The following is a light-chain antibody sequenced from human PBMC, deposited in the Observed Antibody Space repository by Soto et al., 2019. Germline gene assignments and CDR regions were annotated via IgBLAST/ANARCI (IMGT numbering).Light chain of an antibody. CDR1: QSVRSSY. Sequence: EIELTQSPGTLSLSPGERATLSCRASQSVRSSYLAWYQQKPGQAPRLLIYGASSRATGIPDRFSGSGSGTDFTRTISRLEPEDFAVYSCQQYGSSPSTFGQGTKLELK. CDR2: GAS. J-gene: IGKJ2*02. CDR3: QQYGSSPST. V-gene: IGKV3-20*01.